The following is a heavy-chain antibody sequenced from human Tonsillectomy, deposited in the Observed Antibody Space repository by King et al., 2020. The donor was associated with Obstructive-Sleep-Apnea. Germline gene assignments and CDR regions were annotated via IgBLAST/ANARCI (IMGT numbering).Heavy chain of an antibody. CDR1: GYTFTTYD. Sequence: QLVQSGAEVKKPGASVKVSCKASGYTFTTYDINLVRQAPGQGLEWMGWMNPNSGNTGYAQQFQGRVTMTRDTSINTAYMELSSLRSEDTAVYYCARVRAYYSDSSGFYPWGFWGQGTLVTVSS. J-gene: IGHJ4*02. V-gene: IGHV1-8*01. CDR3: ARVRAYYSDSSGFYPWGF. CDR2: MNPNSGNT. D-gene: IGHD3-22*01.